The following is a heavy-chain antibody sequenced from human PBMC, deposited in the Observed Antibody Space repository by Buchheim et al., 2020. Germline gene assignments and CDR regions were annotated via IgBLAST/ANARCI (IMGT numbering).Heavy chain of an antibody. J-gene: IGHJ6*03. CDR3: ARPPWITHYMDV. CDR1: GGSVINNNYY. CDR2: IYHTGTT. V-gene: IGHV4-61*01. Sequence: QVQLQESGPGLVKPSETLSLTCTVSGGSVINNNYYWTWIRQPPGKGLEWIGYIYHTGTTNYNPSLKSRVTMSVDTSNNQFSLTMTSVTAADTAVYYCARPPWITHYMDVWGKGTT. D-gene: IGHD5-12*01.